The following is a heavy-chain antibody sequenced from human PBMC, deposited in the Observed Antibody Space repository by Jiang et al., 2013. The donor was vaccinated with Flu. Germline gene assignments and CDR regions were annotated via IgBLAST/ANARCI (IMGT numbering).Heavy chain of an antibody. J-gene: IGHJ6*02. CDR3: ARDLLAIFGEDYYYYGMDV. Sequence: TSQTLSLTCAISGDSVSSNSAAWNWIRQSPSRGLEWLGRTYYRSKWYNDYAVSVKSRITINPDTSKNQFSLQLNSVTPEDTAVYYCARDLLAIFGEDYYYYGMDVWGQGTTVTVSS. D-gene: IGHD3-3*01. V-gene: IGHV6-1*01. CDR2: TYYRSKWYN. CDR1: GDSVSSNSAA.